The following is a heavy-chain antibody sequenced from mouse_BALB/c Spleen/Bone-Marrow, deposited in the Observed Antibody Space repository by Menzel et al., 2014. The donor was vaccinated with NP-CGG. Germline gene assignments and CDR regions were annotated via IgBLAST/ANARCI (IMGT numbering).Heavy chain of an antibody. V-gene: IGHV3-8*02. CDR2: ISYSGTT. D-gene: IGHD2-1*01. Sequence: EVQGVESGPSLVKPSQTLSLTCSVTGDSITSGYWNWIRKFPGNELEYMGYISYSGTTYYNPSLKSRISITRDTSKNXYYLQLNSVTTGDTAIYYCTRRRGNYEGYFDHWGQGTTLTVSS. CDR1: GDSITSGY. CDR3: TRRRGNYEGYFDH. J-gene: IGHJ2*01.